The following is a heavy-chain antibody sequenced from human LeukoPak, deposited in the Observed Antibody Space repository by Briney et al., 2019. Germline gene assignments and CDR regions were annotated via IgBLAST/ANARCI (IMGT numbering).Heavy chain of an antibody. V-gene: IGHV3-23*01. CDR1: GFTFSSYA. Sequence: PGGSLRLSCAASGFTFSSYAMTWVRQPPGKGLEGVSSITGSAANTYYADFVKGRFTISRDNSKNTLYLQMNSLRAEDTAVYYCAKRYSGTSGLYNFDYWGQGTLVTVSS. CDR3: AKRYSGTSGLYNFDY. D-gene: IGHD1-26*01. CDR2: ITGSAANT. J-gene: IGHJ4*02.